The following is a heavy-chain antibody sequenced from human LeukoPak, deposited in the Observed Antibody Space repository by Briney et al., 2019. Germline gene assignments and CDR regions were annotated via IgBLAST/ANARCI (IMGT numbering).Heavy chain of an antibody. D-gene: IGHD7-27*01. Sequence: GESLRLSCAASGFTFSSYGIHWVRQAPGKGLEWVAFIRYDGSSKYYADSVKGRFTISRDNSKNTLDLQMNSLRVEDTAVYYCAKSTGDGSTLDFRGQGTMVTVSS. V-gene: IGHV3-30*02. CDR2: IRYDGSSK. CDR3: AKSTGDGSTLDF. CDR1: GFTFSSYG. J-gene: IGHJ3*01.